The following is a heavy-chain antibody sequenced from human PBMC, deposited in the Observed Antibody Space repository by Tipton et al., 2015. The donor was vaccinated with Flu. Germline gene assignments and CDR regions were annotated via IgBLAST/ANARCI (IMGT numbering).Heavy chain of an antibody. CDR1: GFTLSLYA. V-gene: IGHV3-30*04. CDR2: ISKDGTEK. D-gene: IGHD1-26*01. CDR3: ARDLPYRGTAFDI. J-gene: IGHJ3*02. Sequence: SLRLSCAASGFTLSLYAIHWVRRAPGKGLEWVTLISKDGTEKHFADSVKGRFTISRDNSRNMVSLQMNSLRTDDTAIYYCARDLPYRGTAFDIWGQGTMVTVSS.